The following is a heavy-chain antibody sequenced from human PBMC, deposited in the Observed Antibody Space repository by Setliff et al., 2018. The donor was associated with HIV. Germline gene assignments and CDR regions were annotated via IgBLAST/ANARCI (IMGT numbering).Heavy chain of an antibody. CDR3: AAWGPRYSYAPYFFDS. CDR1: NGSFSGYY. J-gene: IGHJ4*02. CDR2: INHSGST. Sequence: PSETLSLTCAVYNGSFSGYYWTWIRQPPGKGLEWTGEINHSGSTNYSPSLKSRVTISVDASRNQFSLRLSSVTAADTAVYYCAAWGPRYSYAPYFFDSWGQGTLVTSPQ. V-gene: IGHV4-34*01. D-gene: IGHD5-18*01.